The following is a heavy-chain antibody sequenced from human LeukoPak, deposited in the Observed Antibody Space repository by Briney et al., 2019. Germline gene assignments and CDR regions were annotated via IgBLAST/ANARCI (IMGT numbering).Heavy chain of an antibody. Sequence: SETLSLTCTVSGGSISSYHWSWIRQPPGKGLEWIGYIYYSGTTNYNPSLKSRVTMSVDTSKNQFSLKLSSVTAADTAVYYCATSPRRALANWFDPWGQGTLVTVSS. CDR1: GGSISSYH. V-gene: IGHV4-59*01. CDR3: ATSPRRALANWFDP. J-gene: IGHJ5*02. D-gene: IGHD3-3*02. CDR2: IYYSGTT.